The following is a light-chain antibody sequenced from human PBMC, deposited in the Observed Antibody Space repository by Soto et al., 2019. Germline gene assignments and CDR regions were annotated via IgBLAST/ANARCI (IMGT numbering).Light chain of an antibody. Sequence: QSVLTQPPSASGTPGQRVTISCSGSSSNIGSNTVNWYQQLPATAPKPLIYSNNQRPSGVPDRFSGSKYGTSASLAISGLQSADEADYYCGAWDDSLNGWVFGGGTKVTVL. V-gene: IGLV1-44*01. J-gene: IGLJ3*02. CDR3: GAWDDSLNGWV. CDR2: SNN. CDR1: SSNIGSNT.